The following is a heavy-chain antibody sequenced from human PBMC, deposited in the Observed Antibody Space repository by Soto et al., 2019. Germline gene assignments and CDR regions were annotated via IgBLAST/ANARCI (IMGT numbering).Heavy chain of an antibody. D-gene: IGHD5-18*01. CDR3: ATTVDTAMVTFDY. CDR1: GYTFTLSY. V-gene: IGHV1-8*01. CDR2: MNPNSGNT. Sequence: ASFNFSCKASGYTFTLSYLPFLLHSTGQGLEWMGWMNPNSGNTGYAQTFQGRVPLPRNPSISTASMELSSLRSEDTAVYYCATTVDTAMVTFDYWGQGTLVTVSS. J-gene: IGHJ4*02.